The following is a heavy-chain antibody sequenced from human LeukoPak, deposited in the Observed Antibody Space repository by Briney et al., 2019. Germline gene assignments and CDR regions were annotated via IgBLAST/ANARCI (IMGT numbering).Heavy chain of an antibody. CDR3: ARGAGAAMVTPDY. CDR1: GYTFTGYY. V-gene: IGHV1-2*02. D-gene: IGHD5-18*01. Sequence: ASVKVSCKASGYTFTGYYMHWVRQAPGQGLEWMGWINPNSGGTNYAQKFQGRVTMTRDTSISTAYMELSRLRSDDTAVYYCARGAGAAMVTPDYWRQGTLVTVSS. J-gene: IGHJ4*02. CDR2: INPNSGGT.